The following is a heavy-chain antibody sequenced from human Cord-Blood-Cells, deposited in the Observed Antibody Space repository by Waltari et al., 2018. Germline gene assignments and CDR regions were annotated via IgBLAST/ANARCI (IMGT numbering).Heavy chain of an antibody. CDR1: GGTFSSYA. CDR2: IIPIFGTA. D-gene: IGHD2-15*01. Sequence: QVQLVQSGAEVTKPGSSVKVSCKASGGTFSSYAISWVRQAPGQGLEWMGGIIPIFGTANYAQKFQGRVTITADKSTSTAYMELSSLRSEDTAVYYCARGPYCSGGSCYEEGHFDYWGQGTLVTVSS. V-gene: IGHV1-69*06. CDR3: ARGPYCSGGSCYEEGHFDY. J-gene: IGHJ4*02.